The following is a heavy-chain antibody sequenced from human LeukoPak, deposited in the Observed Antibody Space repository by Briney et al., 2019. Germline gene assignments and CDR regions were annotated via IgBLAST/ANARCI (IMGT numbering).Heavy chain of an antibody. CDR3: ARQAHSGYLLGY. V-gene: IGHV4-39*01. D-gene: IGHD6-13*01. CDR2: IYYSGST. Sequence: PSETLSLTCTVSGGSISSSSCYWGWIRQPPGKGLEWIGSIYYSGSTYYNPSLKSRVTISIDTSKNQFSLKLSSVTAADTAVYYSARQAHSGYLLGYWGQGTLVTVSS. CDR1: GGSISSSSCY. J-gene: IGHJ4*02.